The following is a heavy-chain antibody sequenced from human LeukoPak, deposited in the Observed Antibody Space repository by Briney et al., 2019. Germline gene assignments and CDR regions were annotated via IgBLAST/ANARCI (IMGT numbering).Heavy chain of an antibody. CDR3: ARDYGGSSPFDY. CDR1: GFTFSSYE. Sequence: GGSLRLSCAASGFTFSSYEMHWVRQAPGKGLEWVSYISSSDSTIYYADSVKGRFTISRDNAKNSLYLQMDSLRAEDTAVYYCARDYGGSSPFDYWGQGTLVTVSS. CDR2: ISSSDSTI. V-gene: IGHV3-48*03. J-gene: IGHJ4*02. D-gene: IGHD4-23*01.